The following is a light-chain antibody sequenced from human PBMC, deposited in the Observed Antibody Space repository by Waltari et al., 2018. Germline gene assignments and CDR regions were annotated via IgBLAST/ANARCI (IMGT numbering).Light chain of an antibody. CDR3: QQYYTIPLT. V-gene: IGKV4-1*01. CDR2: WAS. J-gene: IGKJ4*01. Sequence: DVVMTQSPDSLAVSLGERATINCKSSQSVLYSSNNKNYLGWYQQKPGRPPKLLIYWASTRESGVPERFSGSGSGTDFTRTISSLQAEDAAVYYCQQYYTIPLTFGGGTKVEIK. CDR1: QSVLYSSNNKNY.